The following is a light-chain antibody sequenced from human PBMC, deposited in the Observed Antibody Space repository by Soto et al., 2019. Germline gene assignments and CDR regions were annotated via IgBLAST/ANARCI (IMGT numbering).Light chain of an antibody. V-gene: IGLV1-40*01. CDR3: QYYDSSLSAVV. Sequence: QSVRTQPPSVSGAPGQRVTISCTGSSSNIGAGYDVHWYQQLPGTAPKLLSYGNSNRPSGVPDRFSGSKSGTSASLAITGLQAEDEADYYCQYYDSSLSAVVFGGGTKLTVL. CDR2: GNS. J-gene: IGLJ2*01. CDR1: SSNIGAGYD.